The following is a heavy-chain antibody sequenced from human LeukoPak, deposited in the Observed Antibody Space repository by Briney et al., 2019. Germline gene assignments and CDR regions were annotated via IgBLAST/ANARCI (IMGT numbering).Heavy chain of an antibody. Sequence: PSETLSLTCTVSGVSISSYYWSWLRQPPGKGLEWIGYIYTSGSTNYNPSLKSRVTISVDTSKNQFSLKLSSVTAADTAVYYCARRGDLLEDGAFDIWGQGTMVTVSS. J-gene: IGHJ3*02. CDR2: IYTSGST. CDR1: GVSISSYY. D-gene: IGHD1-26*01. V-gene: IGHV4-4*09. CDR3: ARRGDLLEDGAFDI.